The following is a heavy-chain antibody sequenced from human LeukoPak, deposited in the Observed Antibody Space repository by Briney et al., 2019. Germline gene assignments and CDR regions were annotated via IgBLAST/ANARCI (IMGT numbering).Heavy chain of an antibody. CDR3: ARGSRPGIAVARPPDAFDI. CDR2: IYYSGST. CDR1: GGSISSGGYY. D-gene: IGHD6-19*01. Sequence: PSQTLSLTCTVSGGSISSGGYYWSWIRQHPGKGLEWIGYIYYSGSTYYNPSLKSRVTISVDTSKNQFSLKLSSVTAADTAVYYCARGSRPGIAVARPPDAFDIWGQGTMVTVSS. V-gene: IGHV4-31*03. J-gene: IGHJ3*02.